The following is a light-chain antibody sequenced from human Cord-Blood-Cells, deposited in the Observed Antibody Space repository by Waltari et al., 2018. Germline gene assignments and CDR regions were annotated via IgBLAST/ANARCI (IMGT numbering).Light chain of an antibody. CDR1: QSISSY. J-gene: IGKJ4*01. CDR2: AAS. V-gene: IGKV1-39*01. CDR3: QQSYSTPLT. Sequence: DIQMTQSPSSLSASVGDRVTITCRASQSISSYLNWYKQKPGKAPKLRIYAASSLQSGVPSRFSGSGSGTYFTLAISSLQPQDFATYFCQQSYSTPLTFGCGTKVEIK.